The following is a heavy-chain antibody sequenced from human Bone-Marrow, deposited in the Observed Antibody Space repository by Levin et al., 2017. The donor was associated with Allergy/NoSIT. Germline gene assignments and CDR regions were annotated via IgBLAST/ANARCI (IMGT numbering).Heavy chain of an antibody. Sequence: GGSLRLSCTVSGFTFSIYSINWVRQAPGKGLEWVSSISSSGSDISYVDSVKGRFTISRDNAKNSLTLQMNSLRVEETAVYYCARGIIGDVRVAHKEAFDIWGQGTMVSVSS. CDR3: ARGIIGDVRVAHKEAFDI. CDR2: ISSSGSDI. CDR1: GFTFSIYS. D-gene: IGHD3-10*02. V-gene: IGHV3-21*01. J-gene: IGHJ3*02.